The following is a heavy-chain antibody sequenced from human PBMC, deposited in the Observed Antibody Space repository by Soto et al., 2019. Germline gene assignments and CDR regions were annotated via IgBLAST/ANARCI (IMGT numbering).Heavy chain of an antibody. D-gene: IGHD6-19*01. V-gene: IGHV3-9*01. CDR1: GFTFNDYA. CDR3: AKDSGAGTLLPYYGLDL. Sequence: GGSLRLSCAASGFTFNDYAMHRVRQTPGKGLEWVSGISWSSASIGYADSVRGRFTISRDNAKNSLYLQMNSLGTEDTALYYCAKDSGAGTLLPYYGLDLWGQGTTVTVSS. CDR2: ISWSSASI. J-gene: IGHJ6*02.